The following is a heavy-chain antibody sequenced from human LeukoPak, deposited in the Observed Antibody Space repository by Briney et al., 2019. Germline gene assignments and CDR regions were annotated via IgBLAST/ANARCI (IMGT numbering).Heavy chain of an antibody. CDR3: AKSVSVRIFGVVNDAFDI. J-gene: IGHJ3*02. D-gene: IGHD3-3*01. CDR2: ISGSGGST. Sequence: GGSLRLSWAASGFTFSSYAMSGVRQGPGKGLEWVSAISGSGGSTYYADSVKGRFTISRDNSKNALYLQMNSLRAEDTAVYYCAKSVSVRIFGVVNDAFDIWGQGPMVTVSS. CDR1: GFTFSSYA. V-gene: IGHV3-23*01.